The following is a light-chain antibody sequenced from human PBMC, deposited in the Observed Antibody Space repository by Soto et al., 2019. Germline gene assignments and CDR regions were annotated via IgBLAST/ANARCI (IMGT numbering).Light chain of an antibody. Sequence: DIQMTQNPSFVSASLGDTVTITCRASQGIRNYLAWYQQKPGKAPKLLIYAASSLQSGVPSRFSGSGSGTEFSLTISNLQPDDCATYYCQQYENYWTFGQGSMA. CDR2: AAS. CDR1: QGIRNY. CDR3: QQYENYWT. J-gene: IGKJ1*01. V-gene: IGKV1-16*01.